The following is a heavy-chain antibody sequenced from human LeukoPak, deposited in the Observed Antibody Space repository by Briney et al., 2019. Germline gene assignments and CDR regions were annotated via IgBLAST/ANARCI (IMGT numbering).Heavy chain of an antibody. Sequence: SETLSLTCTVSGGSISSYYWSWIRQPPGKGLEWIGYIYYSGSTNYNPSLKSRVTISVDTSKNQFSLKLSSVTAADTAVYYCARDNMGGYSYYYYYYMDVWGKGTTVTVSS. CDR1: GGSISSYY. CDR2: IYYSGST. V-gene: IGHV4-59*01. J-gene: IGHJ6*03. CDR3: ARDNMGGYSYYYYYYMDV. D-gene: IGHD4-23*01.